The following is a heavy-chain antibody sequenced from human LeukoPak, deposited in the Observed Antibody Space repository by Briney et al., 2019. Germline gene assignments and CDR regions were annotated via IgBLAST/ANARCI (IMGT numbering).Heavy chain of an antibody. Sequence: GASVKVSCKASGYTFTSYDINWVRQATGQGLEWMGWMSPYSGNTGHAQKFQGRITITRNTPISTVYMELTSLTSEDTAVYYCVRGDYWGQGTLVIVSS. CDR2: MSPYSGNT. CDR1: GYTFTSYD. CDR3: VRGDY. V-gene: IGHV1-8*01. J-gene: IGHJ4*02.